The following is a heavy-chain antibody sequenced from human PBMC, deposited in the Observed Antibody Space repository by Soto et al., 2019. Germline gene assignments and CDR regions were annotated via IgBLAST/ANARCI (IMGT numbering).Heavy chain of an antibody. CDR1: GFTFSSYG. V-gene: IGHV3-30*18. CDR3: AKVISPDTAMVTDYFDY. Sequence: GGSLRLSCAASGFTFSSYGMHWVRQAPGKGLEWVAVISYDGSNKYYADSVKGRFTISRDNSKNTLYLQMNSLRAEDTAVYYCAKVISPDTAMVTDYFDYWGQGTLVTVSS. CDR2: ISYDGSNK. D-gene: IGHD5-18*01. J-gene: IGHJ4*02.